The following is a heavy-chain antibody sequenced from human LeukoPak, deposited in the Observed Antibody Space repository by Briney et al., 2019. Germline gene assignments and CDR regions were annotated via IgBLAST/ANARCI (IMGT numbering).Heavy chain of an antibody. CDR2: GDSI. CDR3: ASTVAAAGFAFDI. V-gene: IGHV3-11*01. D-gene: IGHD6-13*01. Sequence: GDSIKYADSVKGRFTISRDNAKNSLYLQMNSLRAEDTAVYYCASTVAAAGFAFDIWGQGTMVTVSS. J-gene: IGHJ3*02.